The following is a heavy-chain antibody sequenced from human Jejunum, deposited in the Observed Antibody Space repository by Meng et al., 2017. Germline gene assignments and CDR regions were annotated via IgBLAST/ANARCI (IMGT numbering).Heavy chain of an antibody. J-gene: IGHJ4*02. CDR3: ARSGRQNQPIDY. Sequence: GESLMTCWAASVFTFTCYAMHWVRQAPGKGLEWVAVISYDGSTKYYADSVQGRFFISRDNSKNTLFLQMDSLRAEDTAVYYCARSGRQNQPIDYWGQGTLVTVSS. V-gene: IGHV3-30*01. CDR1: VFTFTCYA. D-gene: IGHD1-14*01. CDR2: ISYDGSTK.